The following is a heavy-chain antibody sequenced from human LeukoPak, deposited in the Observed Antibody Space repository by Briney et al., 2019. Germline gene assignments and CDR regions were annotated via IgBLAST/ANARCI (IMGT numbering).Heavy chain of an antibody. D-gene: IGHD3-22*01. V-gene: IGHV3-23*01. Sequence: GGSLRLSCAASGFTSSSYGMSWVRQAPGKGLEWVSAISASGVSKYYADSVKGRFTISRDKSKNSLYLQMNSLRAEDTAVYYCARGPTMKMDVWGKGTTVTVSS. CDR3: ARGPTMKMDV. CDR2: ISASGVSK. CDR1: GFTSSSYG. J-gene: IGHJ6*04.